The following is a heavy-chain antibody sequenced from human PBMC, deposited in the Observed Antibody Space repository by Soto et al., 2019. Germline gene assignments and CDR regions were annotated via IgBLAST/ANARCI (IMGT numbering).Heavy chain of an antibody. CDR3: ARAGGAGYNFPSVAHPEYDY. J-gene: IGHJ4*02. D-gene: IGHD1-1*01. CDR1: GGTFSSYA. CDR2: IIPIFGTA. V-gene: IGHV1-69*13. Sequence: SVKVSCKASGGTFSSYAISWVRQAPGQGLEWMGGIIPIFGTANYAQKFQGRVTITADESTSTAYMELSSLRSEDTAVYYWARAGGAGYNFPSVAHPEYDYWGQGTLGTVSS.